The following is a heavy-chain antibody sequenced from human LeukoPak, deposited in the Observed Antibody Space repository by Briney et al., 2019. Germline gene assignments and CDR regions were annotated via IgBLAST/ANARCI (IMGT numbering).Heavy chain of an antibody. CDR1: GGSISSYY. V-gene: IGHV4-59*01. J-gene: IGHJ5*02. CDR3: ARGGYYGSGNYFRFDP. Sequence: SETLSLTCTVSGGSISSYYWSWIRQSPGKGLECIGYIHYTGSTNYHPSLKSRVTISVDASKNQFSLKLKSVTAAHRAVFYCARGGYYGSGNYFRFDPWGQGTLVTVSS. CDR2: IHYTGST. D-gene: IGHD3-10*01.